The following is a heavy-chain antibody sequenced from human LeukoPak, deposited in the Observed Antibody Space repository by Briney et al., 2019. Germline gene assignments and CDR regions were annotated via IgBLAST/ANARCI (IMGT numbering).Heavy chain of an antibody. V-gene: IGHV3-74*01. J-gene: IGHJ5*02. CDR1: GFTFSSYW. CDR2: INSDGSST. CDR3: ARSYLQMVSAS. Sequence: GGSLRLSCAASGFTFSSYWMHWVRQAPGKGLVWVSRINSDGSSTSYADSVKGRFTISRDNAKNTLYLQMNSLRVEDTAVYYCARSYLQMVSASWGQGTLVTVSS. D-gene: IGHD3-10*01.